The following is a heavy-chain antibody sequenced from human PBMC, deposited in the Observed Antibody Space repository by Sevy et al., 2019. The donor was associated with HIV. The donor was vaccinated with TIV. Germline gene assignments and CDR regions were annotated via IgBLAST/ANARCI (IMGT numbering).Heavy chain of an antibody. D-gene: IGHD4-17*01. CDR1: GFPFSTYE. Sequence: GGSLRLSCTASGFPFSTYEMSWVRQAPGKGLEWISYISNSGTTKYYSDSVKGRFTISRDNAKKSLYLQMNSLRAEDRALYYGARDLPPSATTVAHFDYWGRGTLVTVSS. CDR2: ISNSGTTK. CDR3: ARDLPPSATTVAHFDY. J-gene: IGHJ4*02. V-gene: IGHV3-48*03.